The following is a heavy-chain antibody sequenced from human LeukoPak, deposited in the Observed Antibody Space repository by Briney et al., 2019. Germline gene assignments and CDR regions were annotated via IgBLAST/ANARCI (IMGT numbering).Heavy chain of an antibody. J-gene: IGHJ4*02. Sequence: GASVKVSCKASGDTFSSYAISWVRQAPGQGLEWMGGNIPIFGTANYAQKFQGRVTITADESTSTAYMELSSLRSEDTAVYYCARGRMAGTYVFDSWGQGTLVTVSS. V-gene: IGHV1-69*13. CDR3: ARGRMAGTYVFDS. D-gene: IGHD6-19*01. CDR1: GDTFSSYA. CDR2: NIPIFGTA.